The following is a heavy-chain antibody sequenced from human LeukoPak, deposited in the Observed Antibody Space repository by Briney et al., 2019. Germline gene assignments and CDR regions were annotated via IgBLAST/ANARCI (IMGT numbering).Heavy chain of an antibody. CDR3: ARQQEIAAAALDTGDFDY. Sequence: ASVTVSFKASGYTFTSYGISWVRQAPGQGLEWMGWISAYNGNTNYAQKLQGRVTMTTDTSTSTAYMELRSLRSDDTAVYYCARQQEIAAAALDTGDFDYWGQGTLVTVSS. J-gene: IGHJ4*02. CDR2: ISAYNGNT. D-gene: IGHD6-13*01. CDR1: GYTFTSYG. V-gene: IGHV1-18*04.